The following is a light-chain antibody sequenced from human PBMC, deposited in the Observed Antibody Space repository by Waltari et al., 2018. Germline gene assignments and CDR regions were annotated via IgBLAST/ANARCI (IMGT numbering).Light chain of an antibody. V-gene: IGKV4-1*01. Sequence: DIVMTQSPDSLAVSLGERATINCKSSQSVLYTPDSKNYLAWYQQKPGQPPKLLIYWASTREAGVPDRFTGSGAGTDFTLTVSSLQAEDVAVYYCQQYYDTPTFGQGTKLEIK. CDR1: QSVLYTPDSKNY. J-gene: IGKJ2*01. CDR3: QQYYDTPT. CDR2: WAS.